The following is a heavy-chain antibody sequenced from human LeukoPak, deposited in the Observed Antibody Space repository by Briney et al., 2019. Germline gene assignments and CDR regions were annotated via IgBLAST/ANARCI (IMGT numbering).Heavy chain of an antibody. Sequence: SETLSLTCTVSGGSISSGSYYWSWIRQPAGKGLEWIGRIYTSGSTNYNPSLKSRVTISVDTPKNQFSLKLSSVTAADTAVYYCARSTYSSSYYYYYYYYMDVWGKGTTVTVSS. CDR3: ARSTYSSSYYYYYYYYMDV. CDR2: IYTSGST. V-gene: IGHV4-61*02. J-gene: IGHJ6*03. D-gene: IGHD6-13*01. CDR1: GGSISSGSYY.